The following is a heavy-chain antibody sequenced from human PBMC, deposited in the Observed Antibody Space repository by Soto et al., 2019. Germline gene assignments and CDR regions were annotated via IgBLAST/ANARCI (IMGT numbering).Heavy chain of an antibody. CDR1: GGSISSYY. D-gene: IGHD3-3*01. Sequence: SETLSLTCTVSGGSISSYYWSWIRQPPGKGLEWIGYIYYSGSTNYNPSLKSRVTISVDTPKNQFSLKLSSVTAADTAVYYCARDGKRFLEWLPAFDIWGQGTMVTVSS. CDR2: IYYSGST. V-gene: IGHV4-59*01. CDR3: ARDGKRFLEWLPAFDI. J-gene: IGHJ3*02.